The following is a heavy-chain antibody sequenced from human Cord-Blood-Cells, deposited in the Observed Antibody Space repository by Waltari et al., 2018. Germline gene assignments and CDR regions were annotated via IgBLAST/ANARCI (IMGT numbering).Heavy chain of an antibody. J-gene: IGHJ4*02. CDR2: IYWNDDK. D-gene: IGHD2-15*01. CDR3: AREGGDY. V-gene: IGHV2-5*01. CDR1: GFSLSTSGVG. Sequence: QITLKESGPTLVKPTQTLTLTCTFSGFSLSTSGVGVGWIRQPPGKALEWVSLIYWNDDKRYSPSQRSRLTITKDPAKNQVVLTMTNMDPVDTATYYCAREGGDYWSQGTLVTVSS.